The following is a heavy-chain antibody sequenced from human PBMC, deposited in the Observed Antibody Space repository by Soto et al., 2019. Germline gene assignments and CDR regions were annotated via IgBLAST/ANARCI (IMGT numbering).Heavy chain of an antibody. D-gene: IGHD2-2*01. CDR3: VLYDLVPAAIFKDY. J-gene: IGHJ4*02. Sequence: GGSLRLSCAASGFTFSSYAMSWVRQAPGKGLEWVSAISGSGGSTYYADSVKGRFTISRDNSKNTLYLQMNSLRAEDTAVYYCVLYDLVPAAIFKDYWGQGTLVTVSS. V-gene: IGHV3-23*01. CDR2: ISGSGGST. CDR1: GFTFSSYA.